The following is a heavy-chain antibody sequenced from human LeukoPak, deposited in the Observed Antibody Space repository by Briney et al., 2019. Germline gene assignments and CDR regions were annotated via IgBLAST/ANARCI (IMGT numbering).Heavy chain of an antibody. Sequence: SETLSLTCTVSGGSISSSSYYWGWIRQPPGKGLEWIGSIYYSGSTYYNPSLKSRVTISVDTSKSQFSLKLSSVTAADTAVYYCARPTQAYCGGDCSITAPFDYWGQGTLVTVSS. CDR1: GGSISSSSYY. CDR2: IYYSGST. CDR3: ARPTQAYCGGDCSITAPFDY. J-gene: IGHJ4*02. D-gene: IGHD2-21*02. V-gene: IGHV4-39*01.